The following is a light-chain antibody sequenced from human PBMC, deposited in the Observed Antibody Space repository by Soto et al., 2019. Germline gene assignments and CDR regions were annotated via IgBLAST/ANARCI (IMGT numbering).Light chain of an antibody. J-gene: IGKJ1*01. CDR1: QSVSSN. V-gene: IGKV3-15*01. CDR3: QQYNKWPLT. CDR2: AVS. Sequence: EIMMTQSPGTLSASPGEIATISCRASQSVSSNLAWYQQKPGQAPRLLIYAVSTRATGIPARFSGSGSETEFTLTISSLQSEDFAVYYCQQYNKWPLTFGQGTKVEIK.